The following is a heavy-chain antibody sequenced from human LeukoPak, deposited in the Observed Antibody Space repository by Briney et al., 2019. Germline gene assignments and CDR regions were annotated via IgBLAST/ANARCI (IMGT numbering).Heavy chain of an antibody. CDR2: IGSSGSTT. J-gene: IGHJ4*02. CDR1: GFTFSSYT. D-gene: IGHD1-26*01. CDR3: ARATTLLDY. Sequence: GGSLRLSCAASGFTFSSYTMNWVRQAPGKGLEWISYIGSSGSTTYYADSVKGRFTISRDNAKNSLYLQMNSLRDEDTAVYYCARATTLLDYWGQGTLVTVSS. V-gene: IGHV3-48*02.